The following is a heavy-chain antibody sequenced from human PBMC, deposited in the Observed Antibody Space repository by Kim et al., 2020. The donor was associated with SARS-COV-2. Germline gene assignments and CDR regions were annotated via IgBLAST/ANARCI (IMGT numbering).Heavy chain of an antibody. CDR3: ARGLGGAPFLYGDYARRGWFDP. Sequence: SETLSLTCAVYGGSFSGYYWSWIRQPPGKGLEWIGEINHSGSTNYNPSLKSRVTISVDTSKNQFSLKLSSVTAADTAVYYCARGLGGAPFLYGDYARRGWFDPWGQGTLVTVSS. J-gene: IGHJ5*02. CDR2: INHSGST. V-gene: IGHV4-34*01. CDR1: GGSFSGYY. D-gene: IGHD4-17*01.